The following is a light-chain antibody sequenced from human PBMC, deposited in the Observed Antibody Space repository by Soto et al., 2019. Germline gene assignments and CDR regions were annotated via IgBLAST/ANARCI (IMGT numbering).Light chain of an antibody. V-gene: IGKV3D-15*01. CDR2: DAS. Sequence: VLTQSPATLSVSPGESATLSCRASQSVSSHLAWYQQKPGQAPRLLIYDASNRATGIPARFSGSGSGTDFTLTISSLQPDDFATYYCQQYNSYSFGQGTKVDIK. CDR1: QSVSSH. CDR3: QQYNSYS. J-gene: IGKJ1*01.